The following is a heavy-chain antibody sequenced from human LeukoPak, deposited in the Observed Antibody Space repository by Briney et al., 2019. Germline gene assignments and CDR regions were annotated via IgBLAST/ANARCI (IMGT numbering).Heavy chain of an antibody. Sequence: LSLTCTVSGGSISSGGYYWSWIRQHPGTGLEWLGYIYYSGSTYYNPSLKSRLTISVATSKNQFSLKLSSVTAADTAVYYCARGQLWYDYWGQGTLVTVSS. J-gene: IGHJ4*02. CDR1: GGSISSGGYY. CDR3: ARGQLWYDY. D-gene: IGHD5-18*01. V-gene: IGHV4-31*03. CDR2: IYYSGST.